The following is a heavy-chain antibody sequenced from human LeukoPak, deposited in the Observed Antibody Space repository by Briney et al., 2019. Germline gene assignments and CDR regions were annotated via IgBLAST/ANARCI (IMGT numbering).Heavy chain of an antibody. J-gene: IGHJ4*02. D-gene: IGHD3-10*01. Sequence: GASVKVSCKASGYTFTSYDINWVRQATGQGLEWMGWMNPNSGNTGYAQKFQGRVTMTRDTSISTAYMELSRLRSDDTAVYYCARDRYGSGSYWSYYFDYWGQGTLVTVSS. CDR2: MNPNSGNT. CDR1: GYTFTSYD. V-gene: IGHV1-8*01. CDR3: ARDRYGSGSYWSYYFDY.